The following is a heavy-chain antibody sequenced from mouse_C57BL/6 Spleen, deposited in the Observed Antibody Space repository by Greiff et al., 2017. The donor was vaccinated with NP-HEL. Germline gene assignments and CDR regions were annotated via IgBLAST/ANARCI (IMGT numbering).Heavy chain of an antibody. CDR1: GYTFTSYW. Sequence: QVQLQQPGAELVRPGTSVKLSCKASGYTFTSYWMHWVKQRPGQGLEWIGVIDPSDSYTNYNQKFKGKATLTVDTSASTAYMQLSSLTSEDSAVYYCARPHYYGSSYDYAMDYWGQGTSVTVSS. D-gene: IGHD1-1*01. V-gene: IGHV1-59*01. J-gene: IGHJ4*01. CDR3: ARPHYYGSSYDYAMDY. CDR2: IDPSDSYT.